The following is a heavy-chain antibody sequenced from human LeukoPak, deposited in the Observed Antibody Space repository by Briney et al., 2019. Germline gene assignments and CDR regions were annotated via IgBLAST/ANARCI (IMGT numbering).Heavy chain of an antibody. V-gene: IGHV3-48*01. CDR1: GFTFSSYS. J-gene: IGHJ4*02. Sequence: GGSLRLSCAASGFTFSSYSMNWVRQAPGKGLEWVSYISSSSSTIYYADSVKGRFTISRDNSKNTLYLQMNSLRAEDTAVYYCARDRRPYYYDSSGLGVFDYWGQGTLVTVSS. D-gene: IGHD3-22*01. CDR2: ISSSSSTI. CDR3: ARDRRPYYYDSSGLGVFDY.